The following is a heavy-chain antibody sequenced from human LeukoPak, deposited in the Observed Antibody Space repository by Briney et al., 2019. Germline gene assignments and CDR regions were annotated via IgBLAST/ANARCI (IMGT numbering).Heavy chain of an antibody. CDR1: GGTFSSYA. J-gene: IGHJ3*01. CDR3: ARIGSYLNYGGAFDL. Sequence: SVKVSCKASGGTFSSYAISWVRQAPGQGLEWMGGIIPIFGTANYAQKFQGRVTITTDESTSTAYMELSSLRSEDTAVYYCARIGSYLNYGGAFDLWGQGTMVTVSS. CDR2: IIPIFGTA. D-gene: IGHD1-7*01. V-gene: IGHV1-69*05.